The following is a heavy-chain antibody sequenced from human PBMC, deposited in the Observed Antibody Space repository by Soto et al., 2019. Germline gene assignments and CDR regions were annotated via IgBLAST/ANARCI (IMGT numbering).Heavy chain of an antibody. J-gene: IGHJ5*02. D-gene: IGHD3-9*01. CDR3: AREEFDVLSTAYPLKWFDP. Sequence: SETLSLTCAVYGGSLSGYYWSWIRQPPGKRLEWIGEINHSGITNYIPSLKSRLNISVDRSKNHLSLKLSSVTAADTAIYYCAREEFDVLSTAYPLKWFDPWGQGTLVTVSS. V-gene: IGHV4-34*01. CDR1: GGSLSGYY. CDR2: INHSGIT.